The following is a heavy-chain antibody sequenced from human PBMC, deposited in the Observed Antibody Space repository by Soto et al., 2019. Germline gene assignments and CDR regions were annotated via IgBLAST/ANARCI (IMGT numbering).Heavy chain of an antibody. J-gene: IGHJ3*02. Sequence: ASVKVSCKASGYTFTSYGISWVRQAPGQGLEWMGWISAYNGNTNYAQKPQGRVTMTTDTSTSTAYMELRSLRSDDTAVYYCAVGFDWLLQNDAFDIWGQGTMVTVSS. CDR2: ISAYNGNT. CDR3: AVGFDWLLQNDAFDI. CDR1: GYTFTSYG. V-gene: IGHV1-18*01. D-gene: IGHD3-9*01.